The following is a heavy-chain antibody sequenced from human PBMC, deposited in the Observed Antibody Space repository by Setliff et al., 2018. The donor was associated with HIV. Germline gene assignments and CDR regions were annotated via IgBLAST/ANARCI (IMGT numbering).Heavy chain of an antibody. CDR1: GTSISSGGYC. J-gene: IGHJ5*02. Sequence: SETLSLTCTISGTSISSGGYCWSWIRQHPGKGLEWIGYVQNDESTYSNPSLRSRVIISIDTSMNQFSQKLRSVTAADTAIYYCARLQFLKSWFDPWGQGTLVTVS. CDR2: VQNDEST. D-gene: IGHD3-3*01. V-gene: IGHV4-31*03. CDR3: ARLQFLKSWFDP.